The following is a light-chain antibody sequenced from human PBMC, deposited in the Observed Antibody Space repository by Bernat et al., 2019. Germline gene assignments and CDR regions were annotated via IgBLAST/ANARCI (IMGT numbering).Light chain of an antibody. CDR2: KAS. CDR3: QQFNLYPYT. CDR1: QSISSW. V-gene: IGKV1-5*03. J-gene: IGKJ2*01. Sequence: DIQMTQSPSSLSASVGDRVTITCRASQSISSWLAWYQQIPAKALKLLIYKASTLESGVPSRFSGSGSGAEFTLTISSLQPSDVGTYYCQQFNLYPYTFGQGTKVEI.